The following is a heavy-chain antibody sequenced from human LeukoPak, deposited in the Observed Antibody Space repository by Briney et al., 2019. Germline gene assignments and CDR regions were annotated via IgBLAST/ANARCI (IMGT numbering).Heavy chain of an antibody. CDR2: IYTSGST. CDR1: GGSISSYY. D-gene: IGHD6-19*01. Sequence: SETLSLTCTVSGGSISSYYWSWIRQPAGKGLEWIGRIYTSGSTNYNPSLKSRVTMSVDTSKNQFSLKLSSVTAADTAVYYCARENSSGWYRGYYYYMDVWGKGTTVTVSS. V-gene: IGHV4-4*07. J-gene: IGHJ6*03. CDR3: ARENSSGWYRGYYYYMDV.